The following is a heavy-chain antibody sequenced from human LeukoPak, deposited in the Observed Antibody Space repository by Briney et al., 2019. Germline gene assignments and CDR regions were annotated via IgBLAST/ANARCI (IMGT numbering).Heavy chain of an antibody. D-gene: IGHD6-6*01. V-gene: IGHV3-21*06. J-gene: IGHJ4*02. CDR2: ITSSSSYI. Sequence: PGGSLRLSCAASGFTFTSYNMNWVRQAPGKGLEWVSSITSSSSYIYYADSVKGRFTISRDNAKNSLYLQMDSLRVEDTAVYYCARGGEYSSSPERPFDYWGQGTLVTVSS. CDR1: GFTFTSYN. CDR3: ARGGEYSSSPERPFDY.